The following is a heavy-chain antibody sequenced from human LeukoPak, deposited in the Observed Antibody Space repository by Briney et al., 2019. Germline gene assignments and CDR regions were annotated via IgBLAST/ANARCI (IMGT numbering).Heavy chain of an antibody. J-gene: IGHJ5*02. Sequence: KPSETLSLTCTVSSGSISSSSYYWGWIRQPPGKGLEWIGEINHSGSTNYNPSLKSRVTISVDTSKNQFSLKLSSVTAADTAVYYCARHSAMVRTRGWFDPWGQGTLVTVSS. V-gene: IGHV4-39*01. CDR2: INHSGST. CDR1: SGSISSSSYY. CDR3: ARHSAMVRTRGWFDP. D-gene: IGHD3-10*01.